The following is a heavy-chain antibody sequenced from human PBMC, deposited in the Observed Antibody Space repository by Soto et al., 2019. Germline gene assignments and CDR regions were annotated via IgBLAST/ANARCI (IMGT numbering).Heavy chain of an antibody. CDR1: GGTFSSYA. V-gene: IGHV1-69*01. CDR2: IIPIFGTA. J-gene: IGHJ6*02. CDR3: ARGGGYCSSTSCFREYYYYGMDV. Sequence: QVQLVQSGAEVKKPGSSVKVSCKASGGTFSSYAISWVRQAPGQGLEWMGGIIPIFGTANYAQKFQGRVTITADESTSTAYMGLSSLRSEDTAVYYCARGGGYCSSTSCFREYYYYGMDVWGQGTTVTVSS. D-gene: IGHD2-2*01.